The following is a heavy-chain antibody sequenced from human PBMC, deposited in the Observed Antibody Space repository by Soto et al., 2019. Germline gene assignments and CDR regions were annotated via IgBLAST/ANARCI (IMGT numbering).Heavy chain of an antibody. CDR1: GGTFSSYA. D-gene: IGHD2-2*02. CDR2: VIPIFGTA. CDR3: ARDGGVVVPAAIRPSYYGMDV. J-gene: IGHJ6*02. Sequence: SVKVSCKASGGTFSSYAISWVRQAPGQGLEWMGGVIPIFGTANYAQKFQGRVTITADESTSTAYMELSSLRSEDTAVYYCARDGGVVVPAAIRPSYYGMDVWGQGTTVTVSS. V-gene: IGHV1-69*13.